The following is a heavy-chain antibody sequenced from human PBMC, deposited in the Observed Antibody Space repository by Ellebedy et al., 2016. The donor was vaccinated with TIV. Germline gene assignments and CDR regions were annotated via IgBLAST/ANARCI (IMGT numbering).Heavy chain of an antibody. D-gene: IGHD3-22*01. Sequence: ASVKVSCKASGYTFTSYSITWVRQAPGQGLEWMGWISAYNSDTNYAQKLQGRVTMTTDTSTSTAYMELRSLRSDDTAVYYCAREDSSGYYYFDYWGQGTLVTVSS. J-gene: IGHJ4*02. CDR1: GYTFTSYS. CDR3: AREDSSGYYYFDY. V-gene: IGHV1-18*01. CDR2: ISAYNSDT.